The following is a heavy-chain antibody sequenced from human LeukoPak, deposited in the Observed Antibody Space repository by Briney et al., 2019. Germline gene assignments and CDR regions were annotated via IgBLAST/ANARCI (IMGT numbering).Heavy chain of an antibody. CDR1: GGSISSSSYY. CDR2: IYYRGST. CDR3: ARVAARNYYYMDV. V-gene: IGHV4-39*07. Sequence: SETLSLTCTVSGGSISSSSYYWGWIRQPPGKGLEGIGSIYYRGSTYYNPSRKSRVTISVDTSKNQFSLKLSSVTAADTAVYYCARVAARNYYYMDVGGKGTTVTVSS. D-gene: IGHD6-6*01. J-gene: IGHJ6*03.